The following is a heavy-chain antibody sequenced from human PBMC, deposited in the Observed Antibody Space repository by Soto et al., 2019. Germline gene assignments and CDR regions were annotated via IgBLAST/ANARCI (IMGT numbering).Heavy chain of an antibody. CDR1: GYIFTNYY. Sequence: GASVKVSCKASGYIFTNYYMHWVRQAPGQGLEWMGGIIPIFGTANYAQKFQGRVTITADESTSTAYMELSSLRSEDTAVYYCARDRGVTTPFDPWGQGTLVTVSS. CDR3: ARDRGVTTPFDP. CDR2: IIPIFGTA. V-gene: IGHV1-69*13. J-gene: IGHJ5*02. D-gene: IGHD3-10*01.